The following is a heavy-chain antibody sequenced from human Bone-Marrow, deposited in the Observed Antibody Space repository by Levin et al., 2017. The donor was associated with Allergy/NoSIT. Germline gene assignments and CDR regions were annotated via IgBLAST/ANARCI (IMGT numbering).Heavy chain of an antibody. Sequence: GGSLRLSCETSGFTFSDYGIHWVRQAPGKGLDWVAAIPYDGRNAFYADSVKGRFTVSRDTSKNTLYLQMNSLRAEDTATYYCVRVLYGSGNYDFYYYGMDDWGQGTTVTVSS. CDR1: GFTFSDYG. V-gene: IGHV3-30*03. CDR2: IPYDGRNA. J-gene: IGHJ6*02. CDR3: VRVLYGSGNYDFYYYGMDD. D-gene: IGHD3-10*01.